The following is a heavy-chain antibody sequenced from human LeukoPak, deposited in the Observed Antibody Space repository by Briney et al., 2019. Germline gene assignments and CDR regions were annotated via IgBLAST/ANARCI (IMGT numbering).Heavy chain of an antibody. J-gene: IGHJ4*02. V-gene: IGHV3-23*01. CDR2: ISGSGGST. CDR3: AKDRRIVGATDSIDY. CDR1: GFTFSSYA. Sequence: GGSLRLSCAASGFTFSSYAMHWVRQAPGKGLEWVSAISGSGGSTYYADSVKGRFTISRDNSKNTLYLQMNSLRAEDTAVYYCAKDRRIVGATDSIDYWGQGTLVTVSS. D-gene: IGHD1-26*01.